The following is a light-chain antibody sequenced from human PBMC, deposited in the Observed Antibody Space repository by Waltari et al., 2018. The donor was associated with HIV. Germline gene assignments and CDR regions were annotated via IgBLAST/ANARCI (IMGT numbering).Light chain of an antibody. CDR3: QQYYSPPGWT. V-gene: IGKV4-1*01. J-gene: IGKJ1*01. Sequence: DIVMTQSPDSLAVSPGERATINCKSSQSVLYSSNNENYLAWYQQKPGQPPKLLIYWASTRESGVPDRFSGSGSGTDFTLTISSLQAEDVAVYYCQQYYSPPGWTFGQGTKVEIK. CDR2: WAS. CDR1: QSVLYSSNNENY.